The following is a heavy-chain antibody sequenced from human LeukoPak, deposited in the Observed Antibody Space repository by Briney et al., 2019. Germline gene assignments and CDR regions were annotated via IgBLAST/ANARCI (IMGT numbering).Heavy chain of an antibody. Sequence: GGSLRLSCAGSGLTLSSYAMSWVRPAPGKGVEWVSGIRSSGGSTYYADSVKGRFTISRDNSKNTLYLQMNSLRAEDTAVYYCAKDLWGPFGLDAFDIWGQGTMVTVSS. CDR2: IRSSGGST. CDR1: GLTLSSYA. V-gene: IGHV3-23*01. CDR3: AKDLWGPFGLDAFDI. D-gene: IGHD2-21*01. J-gene: IGHJ3*02.